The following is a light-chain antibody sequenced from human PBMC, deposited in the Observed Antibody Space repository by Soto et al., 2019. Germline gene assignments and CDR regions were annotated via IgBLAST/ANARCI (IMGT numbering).Light chain of an antibody. Sequence: EIVLTQSPGTLSLSPGERATLSCRASQSVNSNLAWYQQKPGQAPRLLIYDASNRATGIPVRFSGSGSGTDFTLTISSLEPEDFAVYYCQQRRDRPLTFGGGTKVEIK. CDR3: QQRRDRPLT. V-gene: IGKV3-11*01. CDR2: DAS. J-gene: IGKJ4*01. CDR1: QSVNSN.